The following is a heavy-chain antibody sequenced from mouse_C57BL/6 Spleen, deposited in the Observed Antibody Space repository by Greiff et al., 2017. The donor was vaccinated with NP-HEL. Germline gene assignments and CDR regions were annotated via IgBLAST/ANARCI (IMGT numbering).Heavy chain of an antibody. Sequence: EVQLQQSGAELVRPGASVKLSCTASGFNIKDYYMHWVKQRPEQGLEWIGRIDPEDGDTEYAPKFQGKATMTADTSSNTAYLQLSSLTSEDTAVYYCTLFITTVVGPYYCDYWGQGTTLTVSS. CDR3: TLFITTVVGPYYCDY. CDR2: IDPEDGDT. CDR1: GFNIKDYY. J-gene: IGHJ2*01. V-gene: IGHV14-1*01. D-gene: IGHD1-1*01.